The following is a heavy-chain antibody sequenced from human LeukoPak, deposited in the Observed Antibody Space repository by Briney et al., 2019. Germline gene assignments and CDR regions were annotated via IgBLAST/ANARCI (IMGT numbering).Heavy chain of an antibody. CDR3: ARTNDYDSSGYYSWDYYYYMDV. CDR1: GYSISSGYF. CDR2: IYHSGRT. J-gene: IGHJ6*03. D-gene: IGHD3-22*01. V-gene: IGHV4-38-2*02. Sequence: PSETLSLTCTVSGYSISSGYFWVWTRQPPGKGLEWIGSIYHSGRTYYNPSLKSLVTISVDTSKNQFSLKLSSVTAADTAVYYCARTNDYDSSGYYSWDYYYYMDVWGKGTTVTVSS.